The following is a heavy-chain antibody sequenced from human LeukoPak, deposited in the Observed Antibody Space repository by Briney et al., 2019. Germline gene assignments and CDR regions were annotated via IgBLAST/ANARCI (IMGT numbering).Heavy chain of an antibody. CDR3: ARTPRDIVVVPAAKGVYWFDP. J-gene: IGHJ5*02. CDR1: GGSFSGYY. D-gene: IGHD2-2*01. V-gene: IGHV4-34*01. CDR2: INHSGST. Sequence: PSETLSLTCAVYGGSFSGYYWSWIRQPPGKGLEWIGEINHSGSTNYNPSLKSRVTISVDTSKNQFSLKLSSATAADTAVYYCARTPRDIVVVPAAKGVYWFDPWGQGTLVTVSS.